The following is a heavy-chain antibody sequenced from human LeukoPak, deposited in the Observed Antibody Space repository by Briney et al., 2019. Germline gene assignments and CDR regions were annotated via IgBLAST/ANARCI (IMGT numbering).Heavy chain of an antibody. CDR3: ARTQLWLNYYYYYIDV. J-gene: IGHJ6*03. Sequence: ASVKVSCKASGGTFSRYGVSWVRQAPGQGLEWMGGIIVTLGTTNYAQKFQGRVTITADESTSTVYMELSSLRSDDTAVYYCARTQLWLNYYYYYIDVWGKGTTVTVSS. CDR1: GGTFSRYG. CDR2: IIVTLGTT. D-gene: IGHD3-16*01. V-gene: IGHV1-69*13.